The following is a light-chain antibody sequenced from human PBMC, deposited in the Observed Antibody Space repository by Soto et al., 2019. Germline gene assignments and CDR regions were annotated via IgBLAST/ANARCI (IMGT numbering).Light chain of an antibody. J-gene: IGKJ4*01. CDR3: QQTSRTLGT. CDR2: AAS. CDR1: QRISNC. Sequence: IQMTQSPSSLSASLGDRVTITCRASQRISNCLNWYQQKPGEASKLLISAASNLQSGVPSRFSGSGSGTDFTLTINTLQPDDCATYYCQQTSRTLGTFGGGTKVEIK. V-gene: IGKV1-39*01.